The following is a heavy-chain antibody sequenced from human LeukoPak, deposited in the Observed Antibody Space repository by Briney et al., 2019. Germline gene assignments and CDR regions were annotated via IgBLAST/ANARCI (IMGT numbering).Heavy chain of an antibody. CDR2: ISAYNGNT. CDR3: ARDSYDILTGYQDWFDP. V-gene: IGHV1-18*04. CDR1: GYTFTSYG. J-gene: IGHJ5*02. Sequence: ASVKVSCKASGYTFTSYGISWVRQAPGQGLEWMGWISAYNGNTNYAQKFQGRVTMTTDTSTSTAYMELRSLRSDDTAVYYCARDSYDILTGYQDWFDPWGQGTLVTVSS. D-gene: IGHD3-9*01.